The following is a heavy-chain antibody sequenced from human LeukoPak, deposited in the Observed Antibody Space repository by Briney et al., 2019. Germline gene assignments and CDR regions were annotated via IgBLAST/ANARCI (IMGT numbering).Heavy chain of an antibody. V-gene: IGHV4-4*07. D-gene: IGHD2-2*01. CDR2: IYTSGST. CDR3: ARDLGYCSSTRCRRDYYMDV. Sequence: PSETLSLTCTVSGGSISSYYWSWIRQPAGKGLEWIGRIYTSGSTNYNPSLKSRVTMSVDTSKNQFSLKLSSVTAADTAVYYCARDLGYCSSTRCRRDYYMDVWGKGTTVTVSS. J-gene: IGHJ6*03. CDR1: GGSISSYY.